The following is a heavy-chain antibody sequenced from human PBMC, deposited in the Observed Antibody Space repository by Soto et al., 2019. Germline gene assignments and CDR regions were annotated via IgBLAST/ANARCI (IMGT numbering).Heavy chain of an antibody. V-gene: IGHV4-59*08. J-gene: IGHJ6*02. CDR2: VHHSWGS. CDR3: ARQGFGPLHGLVDV. CDR1: GGAISSYY. D-gene: IGHD3-10*01. Sequence: QVQLQESGPGLVKPSETLSLSCTVSGGAISSYYWSWFRQSPGKRMEWIGYVHHSWGSSYNPSLQSRVAISLDASKSQFSLKVTSGTATDTAVYSCARQGFGPLHGLVDVWGQGTTVTVSS.